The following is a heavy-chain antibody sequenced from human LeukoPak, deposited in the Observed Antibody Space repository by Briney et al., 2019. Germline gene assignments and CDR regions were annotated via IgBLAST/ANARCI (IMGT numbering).Heavy chain of an antibody. Sequence: GGSLRLSCAASGFTFSSYRMNWVRQAPGKGLEWVSYISGSSSTIYYADSVKGRFTISRDNSKNTLYLQMNSLRPEDTAVYYSARDLESSGYYPYYCDYWGQGTLVTVSS. CDR3: ARDLESSGYYPYYCDY. CDR2: ISGSSSTI. J-gene: IGHJ4*02. V-gene: IGHV3-48*01. D-gene: IGHD3-22*01. CDR1: GFTFSSYR.